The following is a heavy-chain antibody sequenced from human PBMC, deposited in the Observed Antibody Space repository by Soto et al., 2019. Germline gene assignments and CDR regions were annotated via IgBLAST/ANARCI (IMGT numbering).Heavy chain of an antibody. D-gene: IGHD1-26*01. J-gene: IGHJ4*02. CDR2: IIPIFGTA. V-gene: IGHV1-69*01. CDR3: ARDGGRHSGGIDY. CDR1: GGTFSSYS. Sequence: QVQLVQSGAEVKKPGSSVKVSCKASGGTFSSYSITWVRKAPGQGLEWMGEIIPIFGTANYAQKFQGRVTITADESTSTAYMELRSLRSEDTAVYYCARDGGRHSGGIDYWGQGTLVTVSS.